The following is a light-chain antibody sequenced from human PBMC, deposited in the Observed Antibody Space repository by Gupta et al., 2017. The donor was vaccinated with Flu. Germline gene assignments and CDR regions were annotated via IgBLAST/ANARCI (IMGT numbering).Light chain of an antibody. V-gene: IGLV2-8*01. CDR3: TSYTGSSNFDV. Sequence: QSALTQPPSAAGSPGHSVTISCTGSSSDVGGYNMVSWYQQHPGKAPKLIIYEVTKRPSGVPERFSGSKSGNTASLTVSGLQAEDEADYYCTSYTGSSNFDVFGTGTKVTVL. CDR1: SSDVGGYNM. J-gene: IGLJ1*01. CDR2: EVT.